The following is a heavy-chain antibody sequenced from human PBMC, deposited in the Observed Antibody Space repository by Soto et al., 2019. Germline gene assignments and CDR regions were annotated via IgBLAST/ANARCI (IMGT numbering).Heavy chain of an antibody. Sequence: EVQLVESGGGLVQPGGSLRLSCAAPGFSLTTLGMTWVRQAPGKGLEWVANIKQDGTDIHYLDSVRGRFTISRDNARNSRFLQMNNLRVDDTAIYYCGGGSGWLMEDWGQGALVTVSS. D-gene: IGHD6-19*01. J-gene: IGHJ4*02. CDR2: IKQDGTDI. CDR1: GFSLTTLG. V-gene: IGHV3-7*04. CDR3: GGGSGWLMED.